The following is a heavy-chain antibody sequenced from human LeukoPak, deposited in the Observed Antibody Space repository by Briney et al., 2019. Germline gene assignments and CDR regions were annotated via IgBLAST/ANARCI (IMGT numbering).Heavy chain of an antibody. CDR3: ARDAYYDSSGYYGH. Sequence: GGSLRLSCAASGFTFSDYYMSWIRQAPGKGLEWVSYISSSGSTIYCADSVKGRFTISRDNAKNSLYLQMNSLRAEDTAVYYCARDAYYDSSGYYGHWGQGTLVTVSS. V-gene: IGHV3-11*04. CDR2: ISSSGSTI. J-gene: IGHJ4*02. CDR1: GFTFSDYY. D-gene: IGHD3-22*01.